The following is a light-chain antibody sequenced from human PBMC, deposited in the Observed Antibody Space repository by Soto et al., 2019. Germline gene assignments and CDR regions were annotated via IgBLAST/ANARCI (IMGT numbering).Light chain of an antibody. CDR1: SSDVGGYNY. CDR3: SSYAGSNNPYV. CDR2: EVS. J-gene: IGLJ1*01. Sequence: QSALTQPPSASGSPGQSVTISCTGTSSDVGGYNYVSWYQPHPGKAPKLMIYEVSKRPSGVPDRFSGSKSGNTASPTVSGLQAEDEADYYCSSYAGSNNPYVFGTGTKVTVL. V-gene: IGLV2-8*01.